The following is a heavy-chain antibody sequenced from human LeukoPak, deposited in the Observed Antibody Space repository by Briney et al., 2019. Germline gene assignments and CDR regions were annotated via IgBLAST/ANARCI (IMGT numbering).Heavy chain of an antibody. J-gene: IGHJ5*02. V-gene: IGHV4-59*10. Sequence: SETLSLTCAVYGGSFSGYYWSWIRQPAGKGLEWIGRIHRSGSTAYNPSVKSRVTMSVDTSKNQFSLKLNSVTAADTAVYYCARGGFLVQNHFDPWGQGTLVTVSS. D-gene: IGHD3-3*01. CDR1: GGSFSGYY. CDR3: ARGGFLVQNHFDP. CDR2: IHRSGST.